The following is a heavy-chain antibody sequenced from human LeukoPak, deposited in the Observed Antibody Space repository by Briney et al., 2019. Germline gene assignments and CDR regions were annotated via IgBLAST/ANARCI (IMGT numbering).Heavy chain of an antibody. Sequence: GGSLRLSCAASGFTFSSYGMHWVRQAPGKGLEWVAVISYDGSNKYYADSVKGRFTISRDNSKNTLYLRMNSLRAEDTAVYYCAKDLSYYDSSGYYYAEYFQHWGQGTLVTVSS. CDR1: GFTFSSYG. CDR3: AKDLSYYDSSGYYYAEYFQH. J-gene: IGHJ1*01. CDR2: ISYDGSNK. V-gene: IGHV3-30*18. D-gene: IGHD3-22*01.